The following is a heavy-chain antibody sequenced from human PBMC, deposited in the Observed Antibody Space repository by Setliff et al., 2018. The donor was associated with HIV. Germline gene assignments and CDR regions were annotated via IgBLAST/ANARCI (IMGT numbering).Heavy chain of an antibody. CDR3: ARGWLQFGWFGP. CDR2: MHYSGDT. V-gene: IGHV4-39*07. J-gene: IGHJ5*02. CDR1: GGSTSSSSNY. Sequence: SETLSLTCTISGGSTSSSSNYWGWIRQPPGKGLEWIGNMHYSGDTSYNPSLKRRVTMSVDTSKNQFSLKLRSVTAADTAVYYCARGWLQFGWFGPWGQGTLVTVSS. D-gene: IGHD5-12*01.